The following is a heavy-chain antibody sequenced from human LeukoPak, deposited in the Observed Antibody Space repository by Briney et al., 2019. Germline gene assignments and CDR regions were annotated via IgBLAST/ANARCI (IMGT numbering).Heavy chain of an antibody. V-gene: IGHV5-51*01. Sequence: GESLKISCKGSGYSFTSYWIGWVRQMPGKGLEWMGIIYPVDSDTAYSPSFQDQVTISADKSISTAYLQWSCLKASDTAMYYCARHRTVGYCSGGSCPPHLYFDLWGRRSLVTVCS. CDR2: IYPVDSDT. J-gene: IGHJ2*01. CDR1: GYSFTSYW. D-gene: IGHD2-15*01. CDR3: ARHRTVGYCSGGSCPPHLYFDL.